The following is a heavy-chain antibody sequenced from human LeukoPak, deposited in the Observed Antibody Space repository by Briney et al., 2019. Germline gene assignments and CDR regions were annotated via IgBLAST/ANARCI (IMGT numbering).Heavy chain of an antibody. V-gene: IGHV4-4*07. D-gene: IGHD3-10*01. CDR1: GGSISSYY. J-gene: IGHJ6*03. CDR2: IYTSGST. Sequence: SETLSLTCTVSGGSISSYYWSWIRQPAGKGLEWIGRIYTSGSTNYNPSLKSRVTMSVDTSKNQFSLKLSSVTAADTAVYYCARGVSPDKIWFGELRYYYYMNVWGKGNTVTVSS. CDR3: ARGVSPDKIWFGELRYYYYMNV.